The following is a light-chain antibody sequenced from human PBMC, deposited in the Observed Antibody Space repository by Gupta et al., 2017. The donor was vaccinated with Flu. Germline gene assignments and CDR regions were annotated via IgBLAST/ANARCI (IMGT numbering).Light chain of an antibody. V-gene: IGKV2-28*01. Sequence: VLPPSPSSLPVTPREPASISCRSSQSPQHSSGYYHLDWYLQKPGQSPQLLIYLGSNRATGAPYRGSGSGSGTDLTLNIRGLEAEDVGTCYCLQIRQRPLTFGRGTRVEI. J-gene: IGKJ4*01. CDR1: QSPQHSSGYYH. CDR3: LQIRQRPLT. CDR2: LGS.